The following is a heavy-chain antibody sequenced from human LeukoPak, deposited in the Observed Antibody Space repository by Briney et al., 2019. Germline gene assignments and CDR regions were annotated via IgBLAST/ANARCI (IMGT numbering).Heavy chain of an antibody. Sequence: GGSLRLSXAASGFTFSSYGMHWVRQAPGKGLEWVAFIRYDGSNKYYADSVRGRFTISRDNSKNTLYLQMNSLRAEDTAVYYCARGLYCTNGVCYTFDYWGQGTLVTVSS. J-gene: IGHJ4*02. CDR2: IRYDGSNK. CDR3: ARGLYCTNGVCYTFDY. D-gene: IGHD2-8*01. V-gene: IGHV3-30*02. CDR1: GFTFSSYG.